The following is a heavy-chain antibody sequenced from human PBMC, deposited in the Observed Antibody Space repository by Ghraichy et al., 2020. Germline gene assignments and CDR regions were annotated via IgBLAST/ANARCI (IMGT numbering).Heavy chain of an antibody. Sequence: GGSLRLSCAASGFTFSSYGMHWVRQAPGKGLEWVAVIWYDGSNKYYADSVKGRFTISRDNSKNTLYLQMNSLRAEDTAVYYCARGSILTGNLYWYFDLWGRGTLVTVSS. V-gene: IGHV3-33*01. CDR3: ARGSILTGNLYWYFDL. CDR1: GFTFSSYG. J-gene: IGHJ2*01. CDR2: IWYDGSNK. D-gene: IGHD1-20*01.